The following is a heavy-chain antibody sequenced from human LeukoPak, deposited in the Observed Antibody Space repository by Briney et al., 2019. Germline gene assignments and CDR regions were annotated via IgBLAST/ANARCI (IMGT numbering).Heavy chain of an antibody. CDR2: ISSSSSTI. D-gene: IGHD3-22*01. CDR3: AKDFGIYDSGGYAYGMDV. CDR1: GFTFSSYS. V-gene: IGHV3-48*02. J-gene: IGHJ6*02. Sequence: GGSLRLSCAASGFTFSSYSMNWVRQAPGKGLEWVSYISSSSSTIYYADSVKGRFTISRDNAKNSLYLQMNSLRDEDTAVYYCAKDFGIYDSGGYAYGMDVWGQGTTVTVSS.